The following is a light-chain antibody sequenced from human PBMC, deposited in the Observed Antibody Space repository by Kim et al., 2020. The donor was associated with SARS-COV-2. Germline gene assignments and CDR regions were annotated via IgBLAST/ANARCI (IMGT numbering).Light chain of an antibody. V-gene: IGLV4-69*01. Sequence: QPVLTQSPSASASLGASVKLTCTLSSGHSSYAIAWHQQQSEKGPRYLMKLNSAGSHNKGDGIPDRFSGSSSGAERYLTISSLQSEDEADYYCQTWGTGIVVFGGGTQLTVL. J-gene: IGLJ2*01. CDR3: QTWGTGIVV. CDR2: LNSAGSH. CDR1: SGHSSYA.